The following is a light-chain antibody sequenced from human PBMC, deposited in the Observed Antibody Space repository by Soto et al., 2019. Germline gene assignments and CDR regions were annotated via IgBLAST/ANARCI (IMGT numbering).Light chain of an antibody. CDR1: SSDVGGYNY. CDR2: DVS. V-gene: IGLV2-11*01. Sequence: QSALTQPRSVSGSPGQSVTISCTGTSSDVGGYNYVSWYQQYSGKAPKVMIYDVSKRPSGVPDRFSGSKSGTSASLAISGLQAEDEADYYCQSYDTSLSAVVFGGGTKLTVL. CDR3: QSYDTSLSAVV. J-gene: IGLJ3*02.